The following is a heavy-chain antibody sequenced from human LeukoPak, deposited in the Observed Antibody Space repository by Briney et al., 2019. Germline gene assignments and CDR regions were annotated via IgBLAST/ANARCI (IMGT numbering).Heavy chain of an antibody. CDR2: INHSGST. CDR1: GGSFSGYY. CDR3: ARQVGGTYYYYYYMDV. D-gene: IGHD1-26*01. J-gene: IGHJ6*03. V-gene: IGHV4-34*01. Sequence: SETLSLTCAVYGGSFSGYYWSWIRQPPGKGLEWIGEINHSGSTNYNPSLKSRVTISVDTSKNQFSLKLSSVTAADTAVYYCARQVGGTYYYYYYMDVWGKGTTVTVSS.